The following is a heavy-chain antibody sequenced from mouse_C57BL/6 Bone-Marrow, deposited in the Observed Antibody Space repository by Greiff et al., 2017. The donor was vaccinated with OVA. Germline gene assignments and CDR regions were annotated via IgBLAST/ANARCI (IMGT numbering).Heavy chain of an antibody. CDR1: GYTFTSYW. D-gene: IGHD2-4*01. Sequence: QVQLQQPGAELVKPGASVKMSCKASGYTFTSYWITWVKQRPGQGLEWIGDIYPGSGSTNYNEKFKSKATLTVDTSSSTAYMQLSSLTSEDSAVYYCARLGYDYDGPWFAYWGQGTLVTVSA. J-gene: IGHJ3*01. V-gene: IGHV1-55*01. CDR3: ARLGYDYDGPWFAY. CDR2: IYPGSGST.